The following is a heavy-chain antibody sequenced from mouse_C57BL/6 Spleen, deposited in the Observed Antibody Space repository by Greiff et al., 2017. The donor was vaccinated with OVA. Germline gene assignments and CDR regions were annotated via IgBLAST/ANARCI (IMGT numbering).Heavy chain of an antibody. CDR1: GFSLTSYG. D-gene: IGHD1-1*01. CDR3: ATDYGSSSAWFAY. V-gene: IGHV2-2*01. J-gene: IGHJ3*01. CDR2: IWSGGST. Sequence: VHLVESGPGLVQPSQSLSITCTVSGFSLTSYGVHWVRQSPGKGLEWLGVIWSGGSTDYNAAFISRLSISKDNSKSQVFFKMNSLQADDTAIYYCATDYGSSSAWFAYWGQGTLVTVSA.